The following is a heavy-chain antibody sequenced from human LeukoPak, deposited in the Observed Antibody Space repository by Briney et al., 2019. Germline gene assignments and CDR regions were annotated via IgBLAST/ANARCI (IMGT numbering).Heavy chain of an antibody. CDR3: ARARSGYSYGFKALFDY. J-gene: IGHJ4*02. D-gene: IGHD5-18*01. CDR1: GGSISSGGYY. Sequence: SQTLSLTCTVSGGSISSGGYYWSWIRQHPGKGLEWIGYIYYSGSTYYNPSLKSRVTISVDTSKNQFSLKLSSVTAADTAVYYCARARSGYSYGFKALFDYWGQGTLVTVSS. V-gene: IGHV4-31*03. CDR2: IYYSGST.